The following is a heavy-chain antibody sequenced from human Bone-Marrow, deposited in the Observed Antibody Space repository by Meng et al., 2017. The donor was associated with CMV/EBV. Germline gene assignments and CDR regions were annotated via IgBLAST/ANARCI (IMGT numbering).Heavy chain of an antibody. Sequence: ASVKVSCKTSGYTFTSYDIIWVRQATGQGLEWMGWKSPTSGDAGYAQKFQGRVTLTRKTSTNTAYMELSNLRSEDTAVYYCARGRIFGTYWGQGTLVTVSS. CDR3: ARGRIFGTY. CDR1: GYTFTSYD. V-gene: IGHV1-8*01. D-gene: IGHD3-3*01. J-gene: IGHJ4*02. CDR2: KSPTSGDA.